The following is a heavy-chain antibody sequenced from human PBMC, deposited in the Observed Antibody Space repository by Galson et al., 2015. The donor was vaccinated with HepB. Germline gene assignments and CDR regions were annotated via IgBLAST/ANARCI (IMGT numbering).Heavy chain of an antibody. D-gene: IGHD6-25*01. CDR3: ARDPSGGMDV. Sequence: SVKVSCKASGGTFSSYAISWVRQAPGQRLEWMGWINAGNGNTKYSQKFQGRVTITRDTSASTAYMELSSLRSEDTAVYYCARDPSGGMDVWGQGTTVTVSS. CDR2: INAGNGNT. CDR1: GGTFSSYA. V-gene: IGHV1-3*01. J-gene: IGHJ6*02.